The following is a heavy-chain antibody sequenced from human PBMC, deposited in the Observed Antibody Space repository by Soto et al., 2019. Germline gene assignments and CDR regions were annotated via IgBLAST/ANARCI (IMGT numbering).Heavy chain of an antibody. Sequence: SETLSLTCTVSGGSISSYYWSWIRQPPGKGLEWIGYFYYSGSTNYNPSLKSRVTISVDTSKNQFSLKLSSVTAADTAVYYCAKGTMTSYFDYWGQGNLVTVYS. CDR2: FYYSGST. CDR1: GGSISSYY. CDR3: AKGTMTSYFDY. V-gene: IGHV4-59*12. J-gene: IGHJ4*02.